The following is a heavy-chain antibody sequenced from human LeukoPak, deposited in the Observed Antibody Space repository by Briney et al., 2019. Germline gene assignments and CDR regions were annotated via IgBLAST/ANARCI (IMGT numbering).Heavy chain of an antibody. V-gene: IGHV1-18*01. J-gene: IGHJ4*02. CDR3: ARDLPLVGATDGNFDY. CDR1: GYTFTSYG. CDR2: ISAYNGNT. D-gene: IGHD1-26*01. Sequence: ASVKVSCKASGYTFTSYGISWVRQAPGQGLEWMGWISAYNGNTDYAQKLQGRVTMTTDTSTSTAYMELRSLRSDDTAVYYCARDLPLVGATDGNFDYWGQGTLVTVSS.